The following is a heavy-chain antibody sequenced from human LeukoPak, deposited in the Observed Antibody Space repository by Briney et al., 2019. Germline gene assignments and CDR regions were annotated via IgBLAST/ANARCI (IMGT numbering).Heavy chain of an antibody. Sequence: GGSLRLSCAASGFTFSSYAMSWVRQAPGKGLEWVSAIIGSGGSTYYADSVKGRFTISRDNSKNTLYLQMNSLRGEDTAVYYCAKAAVIPATIQGGVDYWGQGTLVTVSS. CDR1: GFTFSSYA. D-gene: IGHD2-2*02. CDR3: AKAAVIPATIQGGVDY. CDR2: IIGSGGST. V-gene: IGHV3-23*01. J-gene: IGHJ4*02.